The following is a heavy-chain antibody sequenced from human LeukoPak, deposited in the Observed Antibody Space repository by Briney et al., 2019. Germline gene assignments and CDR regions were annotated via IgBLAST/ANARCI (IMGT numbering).Heavy chain of an antibody. CDR2: ISGSGGST. J-gene: IGHJ6*02. V-gene: IGHV3-23*01. D-gene: IGHD6-13*01. Sequence: PGGSLRLSCAASGFTFSSYATSWVRQAPGKGLEWVSAISGSGGSTYYADSVKGRFTISRDNSKNTLYLQMNSLRAEDTAVYYCAKDSYEWQLVYYYYGMDVWGQGTTVTVSS. CDR1: GFTFSSYA. CDR3: AKDSYEWQLVYYYYGMDV.